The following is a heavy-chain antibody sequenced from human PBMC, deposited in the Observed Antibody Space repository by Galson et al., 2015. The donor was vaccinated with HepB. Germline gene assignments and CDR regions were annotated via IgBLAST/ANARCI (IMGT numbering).Heavy chain of an antibody. Sequence: SLTCAVYGGSFRVYYWNWIRQPPGKGLEWIGEINYSGSTNYSPSLKSRVTITADKSTRTVYMEMTTLRSEDTAVYYCATGPDCNGGSCYEGYWGQGTLVTVSS. CDR1: GGSFRVYY. CDR3: ATGPDCNGGSCYEGY. D-gene: IGHD2-15*01. J-gene: IGHJ4*02. CDR2: INYSGST. V-gene: IGHV4-34*01.